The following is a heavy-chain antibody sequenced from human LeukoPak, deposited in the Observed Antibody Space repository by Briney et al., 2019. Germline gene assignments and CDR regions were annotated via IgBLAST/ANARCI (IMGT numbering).Heavy chain of an antibody. CDR2: IIPIFGTA. V-gene: IGHV1-69*13. D-gene: IGHD6-13*01. CDR1: GGTFSSYA. J-gene: IGHJ3*02. CDR3: ARGQQLGGYDAFDI. Sequence: SVKVSCKASGGTFSSYAISWVRQAPGPGLEWMGGIIPIFGTANYAQKFQGRVTITADESTSTAYMELSSLRSEDTAVYYCARGQQLGGYDAFDIWGQGTMVTVSS.